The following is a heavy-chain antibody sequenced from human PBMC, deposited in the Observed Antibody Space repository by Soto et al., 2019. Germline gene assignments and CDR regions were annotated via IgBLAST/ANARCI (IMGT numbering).Heavy chain of an antibody. D-gene: IGHD3-22*01. Sequence: PGESLKIPCKVSGYKFTDYWIGWVRQMPGKGLEWMGIIYPGDSDTRYSPSFQGQVTISADRSIGTAYLQWSSLKASDTAMYYCASSRGGYYYDSSGYYTLDYWGQGTLVTVSS. CDR2: IYPGDSDT. J-gene: IGHJ4*02. CDR1: GYKFTDYW. V-gene: IGHV5-51*01. CDR3: ASSRGGYYYDSSGYYTLDY.